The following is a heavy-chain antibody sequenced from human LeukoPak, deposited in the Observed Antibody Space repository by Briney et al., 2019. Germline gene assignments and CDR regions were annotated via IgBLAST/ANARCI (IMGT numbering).Heavy chain of an antibody. Sequence: SETLSLTCAVYGGSFSGYYWSWIRQPPGKGLEWIGEINHSGSTNYNPSLKSRVTISVDTSKNQFSLKLSSVTAADTAVYYCARRLVRGAWFDPWDQGTLVTVSS. CDR3: ARRLVRGAWFDP. D-gene: IGHD6-19*01. CDR1: GGSFSGYY. CDR2: INHSGST. J-gene: IGHJ5*02. V-gene: IGHV4-34*01.